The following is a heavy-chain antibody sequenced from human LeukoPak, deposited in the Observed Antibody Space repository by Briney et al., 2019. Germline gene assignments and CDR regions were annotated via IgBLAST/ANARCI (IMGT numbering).Heavy chain of an antibody. D-gene: IGHD3-10*01. CDR1: GFSFSSYS. Sequence: SGGSLRLSCVASGFSFSSYSMNWVRQAPGKGLEWLSYITTSSTTIYYADSVKGRFTISRDNAKNSLYLQMNSLRAEDTAVYYCAKDRGVRGSDPWGQGTLVTVSS. CDR2: ITTSSTTI. V-gene: IGHV3-48*01. J-gene: IGHJ5*02. CDR3: AKDRGVRGSDP.